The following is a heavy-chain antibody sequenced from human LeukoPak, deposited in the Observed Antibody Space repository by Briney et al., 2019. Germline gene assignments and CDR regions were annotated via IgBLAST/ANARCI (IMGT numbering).Heavy chain of an antibody. D-gene: IGHD3-22*01. CDR2: IIPIFGTA. CDR3: ARSGYYYYFDY. V-gene: IGHV1-69*13. CDR1: GGTFSSYA. J-gene: IGHJ4*02. Sequence: ASVKVSCKASGGTFSSYAINWVRQAPRQGLEWMGGIIPIFGTANYAQKFQGRVTITADESTSTAYMELSSLRSEDTAVYYCARSGYYYYFDYWGQGTLVTVSS.